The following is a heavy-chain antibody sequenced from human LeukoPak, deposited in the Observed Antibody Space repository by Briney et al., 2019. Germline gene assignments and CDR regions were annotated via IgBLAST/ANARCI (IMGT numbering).Heavy chain of an antibody. V-gene: IGHV4-4*02. CDR1: GGSISSYNW. Sequence: PSETLSLTCVVSGGSISSYNWWSWVRQPPGKGLEWIGEIYHSGSTNYNPSLKSRVTISLDKSKNQFSLKLSSVTAADTAVYYCARGVRPTTYYYGSGSHFDYWGQGTLVTVSS. J-gene: IGHJ4*02. CDR2: IYHSGST. CDR3: ARGVRPTTYYYGSGSHFDY. D-gene: IGHD3-10*01.